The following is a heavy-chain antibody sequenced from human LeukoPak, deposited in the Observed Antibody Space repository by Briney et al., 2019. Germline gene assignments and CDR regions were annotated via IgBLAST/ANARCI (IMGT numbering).Heavy chain of an antibody. Sequence: SETLSLTCTVSGGPISSGGYYWSWIRQHPGKGLEWIGYISYSGSTYYNPSLNSRVTIPVGTSKSQFPLKLSSVTAADTAVYYCARVRGYSYGELDYWGQGTLVTVSS. D-gene: IGHD5-18*01. V-gene: IGHV4-31*03. CDR1: GGPISSGGYY. CDR3: ARVRGYSYGELDY. J-gene: IGHJ4*02. CDR2: ISYSGST.